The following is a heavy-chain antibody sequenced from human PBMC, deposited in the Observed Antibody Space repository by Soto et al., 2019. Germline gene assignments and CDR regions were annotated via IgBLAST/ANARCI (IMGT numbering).Heavy chain of an antibody. J-gene: IGHJ4*02. V-gene: IGHV3-23*01. Sequence: EMYLLESGGDLVQPGGSLRLSCVASGFTFQGNAMGWGRQAPGKGLEWVADLSGSGGNTYYADSVKGRFTISRDNSKNTVFLHMGSLRAEDTAVYSCAKVTGRDGYTHCFGNWGQGTQVTVSS. D-gene: IGHD2-21*02. CDR1: GFTFQGNA. CDR3: AKVTGRDGYTHCFGN. CDR2: LSGSGGNT.